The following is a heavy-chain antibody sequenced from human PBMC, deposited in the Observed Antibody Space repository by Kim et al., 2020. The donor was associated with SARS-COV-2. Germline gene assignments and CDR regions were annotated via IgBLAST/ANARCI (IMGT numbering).Heavy chain of an antibody. V-gene: IGHV3-23*01. Sequence: GGSLRLSCAASRFTFDSYAMTWVRQAPGKGLEWVAIISGSGSKTHYADSVKGRFTISRDNSKNTLYLQMNSLRADDTAVYYCAKDQSPTYTTLIEVVVWSGPLDIWGQGTMVSVSP. CDR1: RFTFDSYA. CDR3: AKDQSPTYTTLIEVVVWSGPLDI. CDR2: ISGSGSKT. D-gene: IGHD3-22*01. J-gene: IGHJ3*02.